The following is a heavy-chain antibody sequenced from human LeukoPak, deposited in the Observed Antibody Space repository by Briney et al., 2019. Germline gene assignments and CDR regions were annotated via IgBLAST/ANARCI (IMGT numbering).Heavy chain of an antibody. CDR2: ISGSGGST. Sequence: GGSLRLSCAASGFTFSSYAMSWVRQAPGKGLEWVSAISGSGGSTYYADSVKGRFTISRDNSKNTLYLQMNSLRAEDTAVYYCAALRGFGVGKTKTETYYFDYWGQGTLVTVSS. V-gene: IGHV3-23*01. D-gene: IGHD3-10*01. CDR1: GFTFSSYA. J-gene: IGHJ4*02. CDR3: AALRGFGVGKTKTETYYFDY.